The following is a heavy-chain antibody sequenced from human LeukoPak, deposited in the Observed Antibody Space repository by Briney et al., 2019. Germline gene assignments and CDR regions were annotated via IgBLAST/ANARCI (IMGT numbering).Heavy chain of an antibody. J-gene: IGHJ4*02. Sequence: GGSLRLSCAASGLTVSINYMSWVRQVPGKGLQWVSVIYSSGSTYYADSVKGRFTISRDNSKNTLYLQMNSLRAEDTAVYYCARGDSSAWYAWDYWGQGTLVTVSS. CDR1: GLTVSINY. V-gene: IGHV3-66*01. CDR2: IYSSGST. D-gene: IGHD6-19*01. CDR3: ARGDSSAWYAWDY.